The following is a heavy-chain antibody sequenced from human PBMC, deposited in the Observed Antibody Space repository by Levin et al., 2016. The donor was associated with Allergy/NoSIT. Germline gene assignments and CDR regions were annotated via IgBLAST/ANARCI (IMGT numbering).Heavy chain of an antibody. CDR1: GFTFSSYA. J-gene: IGHJ4*02. CDR2: ISSNGGST. D-gene: IGHD1-26*01. Sequence: GGSLRLSCSASGFTFSSYAMHWVRQAPGKGLEYVSAISSNGGSTYYADSVKGRFTISRDNSKNTLYLQMSSLRAEDTAVYYCVRYSGSYWGLYYFDYWGQGTLVTVSS. CDR3: VRYSGSYWGLYYFDY. V-gene: IGHV3-64D*06.